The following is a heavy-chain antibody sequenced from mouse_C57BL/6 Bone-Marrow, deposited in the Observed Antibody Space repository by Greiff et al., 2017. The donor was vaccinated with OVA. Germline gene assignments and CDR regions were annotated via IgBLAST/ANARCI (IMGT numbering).Heavy chain of an antibody. D-gene: IGHD1-1*01. CDR1: GYTFTDYE. CDR3: ARDYGSTLYAMDY. Sequence: VQLQQSGAELVRPGASVTLSCKASGYTFTDYEMHWVKQTPVHGLEWIGAIDPETGGTAYNQKFKDKATLTVDKSSSTAYMQLSSLTSEDSAVYYCARDYGSTLYAMDYWGQGTSVTVSS. CDR2: IDPETGGT. V-gene: IGHV1-15*01. J-gene: IGHJ4*01.